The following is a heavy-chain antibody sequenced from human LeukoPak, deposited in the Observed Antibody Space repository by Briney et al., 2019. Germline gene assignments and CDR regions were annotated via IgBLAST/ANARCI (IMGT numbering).Heavy chain of an antibody. J-gene: IGHJ6*03. CDR1: GYTFTSYG. CDR2: ISAYNGNT. CDR3: ARDPPTVTTLKVAPYYYYMDV. V-gene: IGHV1-18*01. Sequence: GASVKVSCKASGYTFTSYGISWVRQAPGQGLEWMGWISAYNGNTNYAQKLQGRVTMTTDTSTSTAYMELRSLRSDDTAVYYCARDPPTVTTLKVAPYYYYMDVWGKGTTVTISS. D-gene: IGHD4-17*01.